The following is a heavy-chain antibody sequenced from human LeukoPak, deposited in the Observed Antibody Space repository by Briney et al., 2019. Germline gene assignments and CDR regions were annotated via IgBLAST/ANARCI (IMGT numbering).Heavy chain of an antibody. D-gene: IGHD6-13*01. CDR2: ISSNGGST. CDR3: VKYSSTWLSPGDY. V-gene: IGHV3-64D*06. J-gene: IGHJ4*02. CDR1: GFTFSHYA. Sequence: GGSLRLSCSASGFTFSHYALHWVRQAPGEGLEYVSAISSNGGSTYYADSVKGRFNISRDNSKNTLYLQMSSLRPEDTAVYYCVKYSSTWLSPGDYWGQGTRVSVSS.